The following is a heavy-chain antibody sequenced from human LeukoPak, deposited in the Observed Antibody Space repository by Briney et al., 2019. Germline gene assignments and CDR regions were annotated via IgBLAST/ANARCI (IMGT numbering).Heavy chain of an antibody. CDR3: ARDRSMSGWYIDL. CDR2: IWYDGSNK. V-gene: IGHV3-33*01. D-gene: IGHD2/OR15-2a*01. CDR1: GFTFSSYV. J-gene: IGHJ2*01. Sequence: GRSLRLSCAASGFTFSSYVMHWVRQAPGKGLEWVAVIWYDGSNKYYPDSVQGRFTISRENSKNTLYLQVNSLRAEDTAVYYCARDRSMSGWYIDLWGRGTLVTVSS.